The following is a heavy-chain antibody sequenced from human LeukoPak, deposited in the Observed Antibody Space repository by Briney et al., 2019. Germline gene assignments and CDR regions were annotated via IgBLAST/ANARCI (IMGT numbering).Heavy chain of an antibody. CDR1: GFTFNDYH. D-gene: IGHD3-22*01. Sequence: GGSLRLSCAASGFTFNDYHMSWIRQAPGKGLEWVACISSDNTYTDYADSVKGRFTISRDNPKKSLYLQMNSLRDEDTAVYYCATSYFDGSGYLQYFDDWGQGTLVTVSS. CDR3: ATSYFDGSGYLQYFDD. V-gene: IGHV3-11*06. CDR2: ISSDNTYT. J-gene: IGHJ4*02.